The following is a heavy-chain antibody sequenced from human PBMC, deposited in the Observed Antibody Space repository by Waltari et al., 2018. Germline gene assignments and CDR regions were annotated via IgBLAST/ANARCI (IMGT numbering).Heavy chain of an antibody. CDR2: IYSCGST. V-gene: IGHV3-53*01. CDR1: GFTVSRNY. J-gene: IGHJ4*02. D-gene: IGHD3-22*01. CDR3: AREPGYSFGY. Sequence: EVQLVESGGGLIQPGGSLRLSCAASGFTVSRNYMRWVRQAPGKGLEGVSVIYSCGSTYYADSVKGLFTISRDNSKNTLYLQMNSLRAEDTAVYYCAREPGYSFGYWGQGTLVTVSS.